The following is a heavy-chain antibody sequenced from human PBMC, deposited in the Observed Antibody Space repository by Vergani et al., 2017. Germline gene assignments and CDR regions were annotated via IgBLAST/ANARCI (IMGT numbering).Heavy chain of an antibody. CDR3: ARTTVTTSHYYYYYMDV. D-gene: IGHD4-11*01. V-gene: IGHV1-69*01. CDR1: GGTFSSYA. Sequence: QVQLVQSGAEVKKPGSSVKVSCKASGGTFSSYAISWVRQAPGQGLEWMGGLIPIFGTANYAQKFQGRVTITADESTSTAYMELSSLRSEDTAVYYCARTTVTTSHYYYYYMDVWGKGTTVTVSS. CDR2: LIPIFGTA. J-gene: IGHJ6*03.